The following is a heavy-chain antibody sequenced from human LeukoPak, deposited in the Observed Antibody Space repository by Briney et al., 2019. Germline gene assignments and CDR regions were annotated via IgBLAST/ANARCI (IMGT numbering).Heavy chain of an antibody. CDR1: GGTFSSYA. Sequence: ASVKVSCKASGGTFSSYAISWVRQAPGQGLEWMGGIIPIFGTANYAQKFQGRVTITADKPTSTAYMELSSLRSEDTAVYYCARDGAYSSVGNWFDPWGQGTLVTVSS. CDR3: ARDGAYSSVGNWFDP. CDR2: IIPIFGTA. J-gene: IGHJ5*02. D-gene: IGHD6-19*01. V-gene: IGHV1-69*06.